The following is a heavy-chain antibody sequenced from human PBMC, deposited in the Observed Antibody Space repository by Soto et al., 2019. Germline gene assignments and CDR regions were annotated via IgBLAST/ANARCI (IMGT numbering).Heavy chain of an antibody. D-gene: IGHD7-27*01. V-gene: IGHV3-7*03. Sequence: GGSLRLSCVASRFTFSYYWMTWVRQAPGKGLEWVATLDQFGTQTFYVDSVKGRFTISRDNARNSLYLQMNSLRPEDTAFYYCARENWGSYDYWGQGSLVTVS. J-gene: IGHJ4*02. CDR3: ARENWGSYDY. CDR2: LDQFGTQT. CDR1: RFTFSYYW.